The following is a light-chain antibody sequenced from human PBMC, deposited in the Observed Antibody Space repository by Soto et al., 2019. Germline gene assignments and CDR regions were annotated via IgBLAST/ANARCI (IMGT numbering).Light chain of an antibody. Sequence: EFTQSPRSVSMTPGERVPRSCRASQSVGTYLAWYQQKPGQAPRLLIYDASNRATGIPARFTGSGSGTDFTLTISSLEPEDFVVYYCQQRSDWPLSSGGGTKVDFK. CDR1: QSVGTY. J-gene: IGKJ4*01. V-gene: IGKV3-11*01. CDR3: QQRSDWPLS. CDR2: DAS.